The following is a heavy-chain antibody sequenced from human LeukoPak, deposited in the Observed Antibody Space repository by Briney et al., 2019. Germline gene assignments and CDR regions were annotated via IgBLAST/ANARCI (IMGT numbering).Heavy chain of an antibody. CDR1: EFTFSSYW. CDR3: ARHVGYSYGDAFDI. CDR2: INQDGREK. J-gene: IGHJ3*02. V-gene: IGHV3-7*01. Sequence: GGSLRLSCVASEFTFSSYWMSWVRQAPGKGLEWVANINQDGREKYYVDSVKGRFTISRDNAKNSLYLQMNSLRAEDTAVYYCARHVGYSYGDAFDIWGQGTMVTVSS. D-gene: IGHD5-18*01.